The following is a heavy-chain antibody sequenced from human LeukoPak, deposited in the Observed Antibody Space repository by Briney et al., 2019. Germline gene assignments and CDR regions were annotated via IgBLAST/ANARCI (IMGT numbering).Heavy chain of an antibody. Sequence: GASVKVSCKGCGYTFTSYDINWVRQATGQGGEWMAWMNPNSGKIGYAQKFQGRDNINRRKDKRTDYMELSSLTSEDTAVYYCARGRYYDVLTGYYTDYWGQGPLVTVSS. V-gene: IGHV1-8*03. CDR2: MNPNSGKI. CDR3: ARGRYYDVLTGYYTDY. J-gene: IGHJ4*02. CDR1: GYTFTSYD. D-gene: IGHD3-9*01.